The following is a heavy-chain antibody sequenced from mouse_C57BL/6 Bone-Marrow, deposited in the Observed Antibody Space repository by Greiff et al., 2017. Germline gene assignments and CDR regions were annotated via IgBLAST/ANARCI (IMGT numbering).Heavy chain of an antibody. D-gene: IGHD2-10*01. J-gene: IGHJ3*01. Sequence: EVKLMESGPGLVKPSQSLSLTCSVTGYSITSGYYWNWIRQFPGNKLEWMGYISYDGSNNYNPSLKNRISITRDTSKNQFFLKLNSVTTEDTATYYCATYYGNYVWFAYWGQGTLVTVSA. CDR1: GYSITSGYY. CDR3: ATYYGNYVWFAY. V-gene: IGHV3-6*01. CDR2: ISYDGSN.